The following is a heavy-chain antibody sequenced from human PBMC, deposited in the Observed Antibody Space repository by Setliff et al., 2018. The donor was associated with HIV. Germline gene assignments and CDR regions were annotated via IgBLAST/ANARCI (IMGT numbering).Heavy chain of an antibody. D-gene: IGHD2-2*02. CDR3: ARYTSKVDWFDP. CDR1: GDSITNDDYY. J-gene: IGHJ5*02. V-gene: IGHV4-39*01. CDR2: IHYNGRT. Sequence: SETLSLTCTVSGDSITNDDYYWGWIRQPTGKGLEWIAIIHYNGRTYYDPSLKSRVTIFVDTSKTQFYLKLRSVTASDTAVYYCARYTSKVDWFDPWGQGALVTVSS.